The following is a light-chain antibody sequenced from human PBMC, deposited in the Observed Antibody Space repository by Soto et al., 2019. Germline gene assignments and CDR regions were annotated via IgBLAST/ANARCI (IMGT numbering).Light chain of an antibody. V-gene: IGKV3-20*01. CDR2: AAS. CDR3: QQYGTSPRT. J-gene: IGKJ1*01. Sequence: EIVFSQSPGPLSLSPGERAPLSCRASQPISSHNYLAWYQQRPGQAPRLLIYAASSRATGIPDRFSGSGSGTDFTLTISRLEPEDFAVYYCQQYGTSPRTFGQGTKVDIK. CDR1: QPISSHNY.